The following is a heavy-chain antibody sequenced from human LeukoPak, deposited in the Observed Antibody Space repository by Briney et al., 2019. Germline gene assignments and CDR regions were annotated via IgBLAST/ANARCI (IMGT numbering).Heavy chain of an antibody. D-gene: IGHD2-15*01. Sequence: GGSLRLSCAASGYTFGDYGMSRVRQVPGKGLEWVSGISWNSGSIGYADSVKGRFTISRDNAKNSLYLQMNSLRAEDTALYYCAKVDCSGGSCSIGAPFDIWGQGTMVTVSS. CDR1: GYTFGDYG. J-gene: IGHJ3*02. CDR3: AKVDCSGGSCSIGAPFDI. V-gene: IGHV3-9*01. CDR2: ISWNSGSI.